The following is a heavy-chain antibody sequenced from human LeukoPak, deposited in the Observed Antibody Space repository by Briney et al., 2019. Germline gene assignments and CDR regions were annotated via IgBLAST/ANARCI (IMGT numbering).Heavy chain of an antibody. CDR1: GGSISSYY. V-gene: IGHV4-59*01. J-gene: IGHJ5*02. Sequence: MPSETLSLTCTVSGGSISSYYLSWIRQPPGKGLEWIGYIYYSGSTNYNPSPKSRVTISVDTSKNQFSLKLSSVTAADTAVYYCARDRAVAGTFDPWGQGTLVTVSS. D-gene: IGHD6-19*01. CDR3: ARDRAVAGTFDP. CDR2: IYYSGST.